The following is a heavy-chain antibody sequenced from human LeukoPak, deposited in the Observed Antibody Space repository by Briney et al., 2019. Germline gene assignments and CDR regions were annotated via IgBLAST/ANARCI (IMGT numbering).Heavy chain of an antibody. J-gene: IGHJ4*02. V-gene: IGHV3-30-3*01. D-gene: IGHD3-9*01. CDR3: ASGGYDISTGVDY. CDR2: ISYDGSNK. CDR1: GFTVSSNY. Sequence: RTGGSLRLSCAASGFTVSSNYMSWVRQAPGKGLEWVAVISYDGSNKYYADSVKGRFTISRDNSKNTLYLQMNSLRAEDTAVYYCASGGYDISTGVDYWGQGTLVTVSS.